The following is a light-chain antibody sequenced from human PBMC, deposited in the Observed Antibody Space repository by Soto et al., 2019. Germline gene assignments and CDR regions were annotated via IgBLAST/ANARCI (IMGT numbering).Light chain of an antibody. Sequence: DIVMTQSPDSLAVSLGERATINCKSSQSVLYSSNNKNYLAWYQQKPGQPPKLLIYWASTRESGVSDRFSGSGSGTDFTLTISSLQAEDVAAYYCQQYYSTPQTFGQGTKVEIK. CDR3: QQYYSTPQT. J-gene: IGKJ1*01. V-gene: IGKV4-1*01. CDR1: QSVLYSSNNKNY. CDR2: WAS.